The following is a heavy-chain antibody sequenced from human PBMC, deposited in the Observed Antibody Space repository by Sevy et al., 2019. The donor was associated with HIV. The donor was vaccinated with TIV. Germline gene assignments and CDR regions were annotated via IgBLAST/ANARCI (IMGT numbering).Heavy chain of an antibody. CDR2: ISGSGGST. D-gene: IGHD6-19*01. CDR1: GFTFSSYA. V-gene: IGHV3-23*01. Sequence: GGSLRLSCAASGFTFSSYAMSWVRQAPGKGLEWVSAISGSGGSTYYADSVKGRFTISRDNSKNTLYLQMNSLRAEDTAVYYCAKDGGYSSGWYELGYFDLWVRGTLVTVSS. CDR3: AKDGGYSSGWYELGYFDL. J-gene: IGHJ2*01.